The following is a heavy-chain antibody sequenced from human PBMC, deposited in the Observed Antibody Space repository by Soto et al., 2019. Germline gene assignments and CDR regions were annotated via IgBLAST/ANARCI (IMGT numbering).Heavy chain of an antibody. D-gene: IGHD2-15*01. CDR1: GFTFSSYG. CDR3: ASCGSSCYGGSRAFDI. J-gene: IGHJ3*02. V-gene: IGHV3-33*01. Sequence: GGSLRLSCAASGFTFSSYGMHWVRQAPGKGLEWVAVIWYDGSNKYYADSVKGRFTISRDNSKNTLYLQMNSLRAEDTAVYYCASCGSSCYGGSRAFDIWGQGTMVTVSS. CDR2: IWYDGSNK.